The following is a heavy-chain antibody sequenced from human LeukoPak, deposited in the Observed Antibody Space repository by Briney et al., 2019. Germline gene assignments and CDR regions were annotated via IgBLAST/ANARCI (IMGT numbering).Heavy chain of an antibody. CDR1: GFTFSSYA. V-gene: IGHV3-23*01. CDR2: ISGSGGST. J-gene: IGHJ4*02. D-gene: IGHD2-15*01. Sequence: GGSLRLSCAAPGFTFSSYAMSWVRQAPGKGLEWVSAISGSGGSTYYADSVKGRFTISRDNSKNTLYLQMNSLRAEDTAVYYCAKDLRDIVVVVAAAPFDYWGQGTLVTVSS. CDR3: AKDLRDIVVVVAAAPFDY.